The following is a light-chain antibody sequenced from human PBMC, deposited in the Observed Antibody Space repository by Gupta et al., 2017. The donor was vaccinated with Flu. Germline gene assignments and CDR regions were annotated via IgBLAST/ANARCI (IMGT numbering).Light chain of an antibody. V-gene: IGLV8-61*01. CDR2: NAQ. CDR3: LLRFDDGTWL. J-gene: IGLJ3*02. CDR1: SGSVSSIHF. Sequence: VTQEPSVSVSPGGTVTLTCGSSSGSVSSIHFPSWYQQTPGQPPRPRIYNAQARASGVPDRFSGSFLGSKAALTITGAQVDDDSIDFCLLRFDDGTWLFGGGTKLTVL.